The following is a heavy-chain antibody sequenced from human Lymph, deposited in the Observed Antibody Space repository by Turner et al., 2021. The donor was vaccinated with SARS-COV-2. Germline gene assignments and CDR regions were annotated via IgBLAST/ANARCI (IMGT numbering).Heavy chain of an antibody. D-gene: IGHD6-6*01. Sequence: GGLVQPGRSLRLSCAASGFTFDDYAMHWVRQAPGKGLEWVSGISWNSGSIGYAVSVKGRFTISRDNAKTSLYLQMNSLRAEDTALYYCAKDRGGEQLVRLFDYWGQVTLVTVSS. J-gene: IGHJ4*02. CDR2: ISWNSGSI. CDR3: AKDRGGEQLVRLFDY. CDR1: GFTFDDYA. V-gene: IGHV3-9*01.